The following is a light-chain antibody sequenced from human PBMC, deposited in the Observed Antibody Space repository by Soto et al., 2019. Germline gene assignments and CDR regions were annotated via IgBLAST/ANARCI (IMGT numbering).Light chain of an antibody. J-gene: IGLJ2*01. V-gene: IGLV1-44*01. CDR3: ASWDDSLNDVL. CDR1: NFNIGRNT. Sequence: QSVLTQTPSASGTPGQRVTISCSGSNFNIGRNTVTWYQQIPGAAPKLLIYSNNQRPSGVPDRFSGSKSGSSASLAISGLQSEDEADYYCASWDDSLNDVLFGGGTKLTVL. CDR2: SNN.